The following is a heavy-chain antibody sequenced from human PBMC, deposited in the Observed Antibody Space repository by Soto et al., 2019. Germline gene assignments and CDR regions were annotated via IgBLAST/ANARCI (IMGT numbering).Heavy chain of an antibody. CDR2: ISNDGTNQ. V-gene: IGHV3-30*18. CDR3: AKAYYYDRSGYYDNYYAMDV. CDR1: GFTLSGFA. D-gene: IGHD3-22*01. J-gene: IGHJ6*02. Sequence: GGSLRLSCDASGFTLSGFAMHWVRQAPGQGLEWVAVISNDGTNQYYSESVKGRFTISRDNSKNTLYLQMNNLRAEDTAVYYCAKAYYYDRSGYYDNYYAMDVWGQGTTVTVSS.